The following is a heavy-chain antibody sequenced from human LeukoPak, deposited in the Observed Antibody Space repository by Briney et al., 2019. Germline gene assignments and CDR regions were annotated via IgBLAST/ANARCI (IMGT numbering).Heavy chain of an antibody. V-gene: IGHV4-59*01. CDR2: MYNRGST. J-gene: IGHJ4*02. Sequence: SETLSLTCTVSGDSISNYYWSWIRQSPGKELEWIGYMYNRGSTIYNPSLKSRVTISTDTSKNQFSLRLTSVTAADTAIYYCARTEKAVTGTLDYWGQGTLITVSS. CDR3: ARTEKAVTGTLDY. D-gene: IGHD6-19*01. CDR1: GDSISNYY.